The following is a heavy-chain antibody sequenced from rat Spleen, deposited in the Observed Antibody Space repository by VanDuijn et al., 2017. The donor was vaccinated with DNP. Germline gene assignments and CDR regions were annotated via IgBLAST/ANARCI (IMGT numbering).Heavy chain of an antibody. J-gene: IGHJ2*01. CDR2: ISYGGST. CDR1: GFSITGTY. D-gene: IGHD1-2*01. V-gene: IGHV3-1*01. CDR3: VRGRYSTYMSYVMDA. Sequence: EVQLQESGPGLVKPSQSLSLTCSVTGFSITGTYWGWIRKFPGNKMEWMGFISYGGSTGYNPSLKSRISIARDTSKNQFFLELTSVTTEDTATYYCVRGRYSTYMSYVMDAWGQGVMVTVSS.